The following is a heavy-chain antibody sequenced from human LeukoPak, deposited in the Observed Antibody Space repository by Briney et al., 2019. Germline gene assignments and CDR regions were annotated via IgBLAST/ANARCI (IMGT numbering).Heavy chain of an antibody. CDR2: VNTDGTTT. CDR1: GFTVGHHY. Sequence: PGGSLRLSCAASGFTVGHHYMHWVRQSPGQGLIWVSYVNTDGTTTTYADSVKGRFTISRDNAKNTLYLQLNSLRDDDTAVYYCARGGLEPVDYWGQGTLVTVSS. J-gene: IGHJ4*02. CDR3: ARGGLEPVDY. V-gene: IGHV3-74*03. D-gene: IGHD1-1*01.